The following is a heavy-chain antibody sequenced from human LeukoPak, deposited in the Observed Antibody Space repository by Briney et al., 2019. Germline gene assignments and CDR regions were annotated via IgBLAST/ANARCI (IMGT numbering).Heavy chain of an antibody. CDR1: GLTFSSYS. Sequence: GGSLRLSCAASGLTFSSYSMNWVRQAPGKGLEWVSSISSSSSYIYYADSVKGRFTISRDNAKNSLYLQMNSLRADDTAVYYCAREKIEWLPPTHENGMDVWDQGTTVTVSS. CDR3: AREKIEWLPPTHENGMDV. D-gene: IGHD3-3*01. CDR2: ISSSSSYI. J-gene: IGHJ6*02. V-gene: IGHV3-21*01.